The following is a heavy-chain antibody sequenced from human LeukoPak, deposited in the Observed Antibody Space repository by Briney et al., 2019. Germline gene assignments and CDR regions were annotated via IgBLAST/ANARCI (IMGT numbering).Heavy chain of an antibody. CDR2: IGGSDVST. CDR1: EFTFSNYA. V-gene: IGHV3-23*01. J-gene: IGHJ4*02. D-gene: IGHD1-26*01. Sequence: GGSLRLSCAASEFTFSNYAMNWVRQAPGKGLEWVSSIGGSDVSTYYADSVTGRFTISRDNSKNMLFLQMNSLRAEDTAVYYCAKDLIVGALDYWGQGTLVTVSS. CDR3: AKDLIVGALDY.